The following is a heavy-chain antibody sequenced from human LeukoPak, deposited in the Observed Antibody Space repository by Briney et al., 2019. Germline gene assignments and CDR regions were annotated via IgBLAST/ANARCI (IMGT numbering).Heavy chain of an antibody. CDR3: ARVSYYDILTGQLMFDY. V-gene: IGHV4-34*01. J-gene: IGHJ4*02. Sequence: SETLSLTCAVYGGSFSGYYWSWIRQPPGKGLEWIGEVNHSGSTNYNPSLKSRVTISVDTSKNQFSLKLSSVTAADTGVYYCARVSYYDILTGQLMFDYWGQGTLVTVSS. D-gene: IGHD3-9*01. CDR1: GGSFSGYY. CDR2: VNHSGST.